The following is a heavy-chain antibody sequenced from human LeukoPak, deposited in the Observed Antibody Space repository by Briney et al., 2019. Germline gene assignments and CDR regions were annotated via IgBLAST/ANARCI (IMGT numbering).Heavy chain of an antibody. D-gene: IGHD4-23*01. Sequence: PGASLQISCKGSGSSFTSNWIAWVRQLPGKGLEWMGIIYPGDSDTRYSPSFQGQVTISADKSISTTYLQWSSLKASDTAMYYCAKEGTTVVRRGYGMDVWGQGTSVTVSS. J-gene: IGHJ6*02. CDR3: AKEGTTVVRRGYGMDV. CDR1: GSSFTSNW. CDR2: IYPGDSDT. V-gene: IGHV5-51*01.